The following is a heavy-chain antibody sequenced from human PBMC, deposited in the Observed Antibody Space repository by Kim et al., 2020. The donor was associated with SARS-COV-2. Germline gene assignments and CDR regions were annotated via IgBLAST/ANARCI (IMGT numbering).Heavy chain of an antibody. J-gene: IGHJ4*02. V-gene: IGHV4-59*08. CDR1: GGSISSYY. CDR2: IYYSGST. Sequence: SETLSLTCTVSGGSISSYYWSWIRQPPGKGLEWIGYIYYSGSTNYNPSLKSRVTISVDTSKNQFSLKLSSVTAADTAVYCCAAGYGDYDYWGQGTLVTVSS. D-gene: IGHD4-17*01. CDR3: AAGYGDYDY.